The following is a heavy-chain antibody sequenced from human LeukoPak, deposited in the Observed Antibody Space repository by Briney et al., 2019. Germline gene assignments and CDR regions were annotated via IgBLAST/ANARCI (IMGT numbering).Heavy chain of an antibody. CDR1: GGSISSDSYY. Sequence: SETLSLTCTVSGGSISSDSYYWAWIRQPPGKGLEWIASIYYSGSTYYNPSLKSRVTISVDTSRNQFSLKLSSVTAADTAVYYCASLAVAGLSEGYWGQGTLVTVST. V-gene: IGHV4-39*01. D-gene: IGHD6-19*01. CDR2: IYYSGST. J-gene: IGHJ4*02. CDR3: ASLAVAGLSEGY.